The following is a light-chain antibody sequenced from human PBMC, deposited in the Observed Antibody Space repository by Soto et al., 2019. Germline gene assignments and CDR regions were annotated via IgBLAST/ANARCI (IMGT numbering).Light chain of an antibody. CDR3: MQALQTHYT. Sequence: DIVMTQSPLSLPVTPGEPASISCRSSQSLLHSNGYNYLDWYLQKPGQSPQLLIYLGSNRASGVPDRFSGSGSGTDFTLKISRVEAEDVGVYYCMQALQTHYTFGQGTMLEIK. J-gene: IGKJ2*01. CDR2: LGS. V-gene: IGKV2-28*01. CDR1: QSLLHSNGYNY.